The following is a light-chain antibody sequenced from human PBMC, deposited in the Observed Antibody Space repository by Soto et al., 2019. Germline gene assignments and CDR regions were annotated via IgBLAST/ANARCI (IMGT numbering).Light chain of an antibody. Sequence: QSALTQPASVSGSHGQSITISCTGTSSDVGGYNYVSWYQQHPGKAPKLMIYEVSNRPSGVSNRFSGSKSGNTASLTISGLLAEDEADYYCSSYTSSSIDYFFGTGTKLTVL. CDR2: EVS. CDR1: SSDVGGYNY. CDR3: SSYTSSSIDYF. J-gene: IGLJ1*01. V-gene: IGLV2-14*01.